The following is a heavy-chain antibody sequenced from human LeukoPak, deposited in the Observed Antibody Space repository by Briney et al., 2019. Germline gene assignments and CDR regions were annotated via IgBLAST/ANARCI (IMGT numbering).Heavy chain of an antibody. Sequence: GASVKVSCKASGYTFTGYYMHWVRQAPGQGLEWMGWINPNSGGTNYAQKFQGRVIMTRDTSISTAYMELSRLRSDDTAVYYCARDSGTTGEVKFDPWGQGTLVTVSS. V-gene: IGHV1-2*02. CDR3: ARDSGTTGEVKFDP. D-gene: IGHD3-10*01. CDR1: GYTFTGYY. CDR2: INPNSGGT. J-gene: IGHJ5*02.